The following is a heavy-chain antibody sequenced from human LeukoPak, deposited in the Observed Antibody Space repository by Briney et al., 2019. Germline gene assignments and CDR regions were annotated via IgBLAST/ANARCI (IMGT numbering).Heavy chain of an antibody. Sequence: GASVKVSCKASGYTFTSYDINWVRQATGQGLEWMGWMNPNSGNTGYAQKFQGRVTMTRNTSISTAYMELSSLRSEDTAVYHCARGIAAAEVWFDPWGQGTLVTVSS. V-gene: IGHV1-8*01. CDR2: MNPNSGNT. CDR3: ARGIAAAEVWFDP. CDR1: GYTFTSYD. D-gene: IGHD6-13*01. J-gene: IGHJ5*02.